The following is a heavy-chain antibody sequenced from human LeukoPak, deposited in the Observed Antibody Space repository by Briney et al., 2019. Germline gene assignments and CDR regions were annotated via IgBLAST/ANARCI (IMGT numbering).Heavy chain of an antibody. CDR2: IYLDDSDT. CDR1: GYSFTTYW. D-gene: IGHD1-26*01. Sequence: PGESLKISCKGSGYSFTTYWIGWVRQMPGKGLEWMGIIYLDDSDTRYTPSFQGQVTISADKSTSTAYLQWRSLRAPDTAMYYCARGIGDLLYWNFDLWGRGTLVTVSS. J-gene: IGHJ2*01. CDR3: ARGIGDLLYWNFDL. V-gene: IGHV5-51*01.